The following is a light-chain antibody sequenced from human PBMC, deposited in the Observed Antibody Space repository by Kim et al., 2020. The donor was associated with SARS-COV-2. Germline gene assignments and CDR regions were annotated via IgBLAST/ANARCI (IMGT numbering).Light chain of an antibody. CDR3: QAWDSTTTV. CDR1: RLGNKY. CDR2: QDT. Sequence: SYELTQSPSVSVSPGQTASITCSGDRLGNKYVCWYQQKPGQSPVVVIYQDTQRPSGIPERFSGSNSGNTATLTISGTQAMDEADYYCQAWDSTTTVFGGGTQLTVL. J-gene: IGLJ2*01. V-gene: IGLV3-1*01.